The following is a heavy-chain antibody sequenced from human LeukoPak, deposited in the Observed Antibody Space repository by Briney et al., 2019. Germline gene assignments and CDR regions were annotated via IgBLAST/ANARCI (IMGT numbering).Heavy chain of an antibody. D-gene: IGHD5-18*01. V-gene: IGHV3-23*01. Sequence: GGSLRLSCAAPGFTFSSYAMSWVRQAPGKGLEWVSAISGSGGSTYYADSVKGRFTVFRDTSRNTLHLQMNNLRAEDTALYYCARRGYNYGQFDLWGPGTLVTVSS. CDR3: ARRGYNYGQFDL. CDR2: ISGSGGST. J-gene: IGHJ4*02. CDR1: GFTFSSYA.